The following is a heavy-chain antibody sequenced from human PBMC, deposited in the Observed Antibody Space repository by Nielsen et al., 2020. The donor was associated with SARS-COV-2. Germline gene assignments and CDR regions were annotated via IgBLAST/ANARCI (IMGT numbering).Heavy chain of an antibody. J-gene: IGHJ2*01. Sequence: SETLSLTCAVYGGSFRGYYWSWIRQPPGKGLEWIGEINHSETTNYSPSLKSRVTISIDTSKNQFSLKLSSVTAADTAVYYCARTMVRGVIIKAGRGFFDLWGRCTLVTVSS. D-gene: IGHD3-10*01. CDR3: ARTMVRGVIIKAGRGFFDL. V-gene: IGHV4-34*01. CDR2: INHSETT. CDR1: GGSFRGYY.